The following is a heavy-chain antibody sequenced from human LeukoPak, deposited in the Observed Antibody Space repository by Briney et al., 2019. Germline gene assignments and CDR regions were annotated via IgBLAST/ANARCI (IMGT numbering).Heavy chain of an antibody. Sequence: GGSLRLSCAASGFTFSSYAMSWVRQAPGKGLEWVSAISGNGGSTYYADSVKGRFTISRDNSKNTLYPQMNSLRAEDTAVYYCAKAAYYDFWSGYYGPYYFDYWGQGTLVTVSS. D-gene: IGHD3-3*01. CDR2: ISGNGGST. CDR1: GFTFSSYA. CDR3: AKAAYYDFWSGYYGPYYFDY. V-gene: IGHV3-23*01. J-gene: IGHJ4*02.